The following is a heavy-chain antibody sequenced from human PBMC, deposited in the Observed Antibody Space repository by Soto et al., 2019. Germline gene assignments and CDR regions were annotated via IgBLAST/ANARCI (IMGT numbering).Heavy chain of an antibody. CDR2: ISGSGGST. D-gene: IGHD3-22*01. CDR1: GFTFSSYA. CDR3: AKVPRPWNTMRGWFDY. V-gene: IGHV3-23*01. J-gene: IGHJ4*02. Sequence: EVQLLESGGGLVQPGGSLRLSCAASGFTFSSYAMSWVRQAPGKGLEWVSAISGSGGSTYYADSVKGPFTISRDNSKNKLYMQMNSRRAEDTAVYYCAKVPRPWNTMRGWFDYWGQGTLVTVSS.